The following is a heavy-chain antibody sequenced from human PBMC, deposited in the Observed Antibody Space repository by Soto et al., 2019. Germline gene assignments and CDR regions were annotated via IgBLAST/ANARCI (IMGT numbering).Heavy chain of an antibody. J-gene: IGHJ4*02. CDR1: GYTFTSYY. CDR2: INPGGGRT. CDR3: ARGPSCGGDCYLFDY. V-gene: IGHV1-46*01. Sequence: ASVKVSCKASGYTFTSYYIHWARKAPGQGLDWVAMINPGGGRTNYAQMFQGRVTLTRDTSTGTVDMELSSLTSDDTAVYYCARGPSCGGDCYLFDYWGQGSLVTVSS. D-gene: IGHD2-21*02.